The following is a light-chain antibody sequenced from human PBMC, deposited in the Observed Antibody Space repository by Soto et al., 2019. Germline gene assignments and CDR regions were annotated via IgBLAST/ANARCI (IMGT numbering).Light chain of an antibody. CDR1: QRVSSN. V-gene: IGKV3-15*01. CDR3: QQYNSWPRA. Sequence: EVVMTQSPASLSVSPEEKETHSCRDSQRVSSNLAWYKQKPGQAPRLLIYGASTRATGIPARFSGSVSGTEFTLTICSLQSEDFAVYYCQQYNSWPRAFGQGTKV. J-gene: IGKJ1*01. CDR2: GAS.